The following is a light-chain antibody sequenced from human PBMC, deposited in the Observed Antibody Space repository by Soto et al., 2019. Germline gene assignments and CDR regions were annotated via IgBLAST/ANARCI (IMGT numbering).Light chain of an antibody. CDR1: SSDVGGYNY. V-gene: IGLV2-8*01. Sequence: QSVLTQPPSPSGSPGQSVTISYTGTSSDVGGYNYVSWYQQHPGKAPKLLIYEVIKRPSGVPDRFSASTAGNTPSLTVSGLQAEVEAIYHGSSNAGRNPPYVFGPGTKVTV. CDR2: EVI. J-gene: IGLJ1*01. CDR3: SSNAGRNPPYV.